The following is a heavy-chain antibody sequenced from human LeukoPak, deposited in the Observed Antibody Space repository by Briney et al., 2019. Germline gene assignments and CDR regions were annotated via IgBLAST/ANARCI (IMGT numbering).Heavy chain of an antibody. CDR2: IWSVGGAE. CDR3: AKVKWDSSGYFDY. Sequence: GRSLRLSCVASGFPFSSYGMHWVRQAPGKGLEWVAVIWSVGGAEYYADSVKGRFTISRDNSKNMLFLQMNSLRAEDTAVYYCAKVKWDSSGYFDYWGQGTLVTVSS. V-gene: IGHV3-33*06. D-gene: IGHD6-19*01. CDR1: GFPFSSYG. J-gene: IGHJ4*02.